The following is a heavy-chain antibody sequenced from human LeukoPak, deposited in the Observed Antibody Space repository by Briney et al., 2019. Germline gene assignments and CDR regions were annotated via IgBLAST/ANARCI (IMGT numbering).Heavy chain of an antibody. CDR3: ARDPYYYYYMDV. CDR1: GGTFSSYA. V-gene: IGHV1-69*06. CDR2: IIPIFGTA. Sequence: GASAKVSCKASGGTFSSYAISWVRQAPGQGLEWMGGIIPIFGTANYAQKFQGRVTITADKSTSTAYMELSSLRSEDTAVYYCARDPYYYYYMDVWGKGTTVTVSS. J-gene: IGHJ6*03.